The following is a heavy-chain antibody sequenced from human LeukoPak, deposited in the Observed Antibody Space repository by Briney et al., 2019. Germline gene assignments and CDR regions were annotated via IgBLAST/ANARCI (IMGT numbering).Heavy chain of an antibody. V-gene: IGHV4-59*01. CDR2: IYYSGST. CDR1: GGSISSYY. J-gene: IGHJ4*02. D-gene: IGHD6-19*01. Sequence: PSETLSLTCTVSGGSISSYYWSWIRQPPGKGLEWIGYIYYSGSTNYDPSLKSGVTISVDTSKNQFSLKLSSVTAADTAVYYCARVGYSSGWTFDYWGQGTLVTVSS. CDR3: ARVGYSSGWTFDY.